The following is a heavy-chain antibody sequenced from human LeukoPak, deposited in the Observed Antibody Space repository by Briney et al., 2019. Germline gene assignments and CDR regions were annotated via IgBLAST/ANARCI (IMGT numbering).Heavy chain of an antibody. CDR3: ASNKGQWLFSD. Sequence: SETLSLTCTVSGGPISSYYWNWIRQPPGKGLEWIGNIYYSGSTNYNPSLKSRITISVDTSKNQFSLRLSSVTAADTAVYYCASNKGQWLFSDWGQGTLVTVSS. CDR2: IYYSGST. D-gene: IGHD6-19*01. CDR1: GGPISSYY. J-gene: IGHJ4*02. V-gene: IGHV4-59*08.